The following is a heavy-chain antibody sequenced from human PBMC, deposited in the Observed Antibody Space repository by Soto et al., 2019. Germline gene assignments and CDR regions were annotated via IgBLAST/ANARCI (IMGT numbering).Heavy chain of an antibody. Sequence: SETLSLTCAVYGGSFSGYYWSWIRQPPGKGLEWIGEINHSGSTNYNPSLKSRVTISVDTSKNQFSLKLSSVTAADTAVYYCARGRYCSSTSCYHNWFDPWGQGTLGTVSS. CDR2: INHSGST. J-gene: IGHJ5*02. CDR3: ARGRYCSSTSCYHNWFDP. D-gene: IGHD2-2*01. CDR1: GGSFSGYY. V-gene: IGHV4-34*01.